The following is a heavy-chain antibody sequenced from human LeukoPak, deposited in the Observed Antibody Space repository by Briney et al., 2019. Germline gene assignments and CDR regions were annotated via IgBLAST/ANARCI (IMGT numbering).Heavy chain of an antibody. Sequence: PGRSLRLSCAASGFTFDDYAMHWVRQAPGKGLEWVSGISWNSGSIGYADSVKGRFTISRDNAKNSLYLQMNSLRTEDTALYYCAKNSKKKWLFNWFDPWGQGTLVTVSS. CDR2: ISWNSGSI. CDR1: GFTFDDYA. J-gene: IGHJ5*02. V-gene: IGHV3-9*01. D-gene: IGHD3-22*01. CDR3: AKNSKKKWLFNWFDP.